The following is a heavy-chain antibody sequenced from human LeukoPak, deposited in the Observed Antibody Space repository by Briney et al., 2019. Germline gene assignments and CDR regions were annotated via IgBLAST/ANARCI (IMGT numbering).Heavy chain of an antibody. CDR1: GFTFSSYW. J-gene: IGHJ4*02. V-gene: IGHV3-74*01. Sequence: GGSLRLSCAASGFTFSSYWMHWVRQAPGKGLVWVSRINSDGSTTSYADSSKGRFTISRDNAKNTLYLQMNSLRAEDTAVYYCASRGERGYSGYAYWGQGTLVTVSS. CDR3: ASRGERGYSGYAY. CDR2: INSDGSTT. D-gene: IGHD5-12*01.